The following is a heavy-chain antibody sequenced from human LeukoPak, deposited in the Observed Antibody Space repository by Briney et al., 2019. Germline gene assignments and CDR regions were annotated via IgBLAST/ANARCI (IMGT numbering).Heavy chain of an antibody. D-gene: IGHD3-10*02. Sequence: GGSLRLSCAASGFTFSSYGMHWVRQAPGKGLEWVAVISYDGSNKYYADSVKGRFTISRDNSKNTLYLQMNSLRAEDTAVYYCAKDRRGVRGTYYYYYGMDVWGQGTTVTVSS. J-gene: IGHJ6*02. V-gene: IGHV3-30*18. CDR3: AKDRRGVRGTYYYYYGMDV. CDR1: GFTFSSYG. CDR2: ISYDGSNK.